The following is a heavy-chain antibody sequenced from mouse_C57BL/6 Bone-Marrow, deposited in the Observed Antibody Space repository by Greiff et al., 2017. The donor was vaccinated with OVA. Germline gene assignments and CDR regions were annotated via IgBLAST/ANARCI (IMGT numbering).Heavy chain of an antibody. D-gene: IGHD1-1*01. CDR1: GYTFTDYY. Sequence: EVKLQESGPVLVKPGASVKMSCKASGYTFTDYYMNWVKQSHGKSLEWIGVINPYNGGTSYNQKFKGKATLTVDKSSSTAYMELNSLTSEDSAVYYCAREGDGSSYVWFAYWGQGTLVTVSA. J-gene: IGHJ3*01. CDR3: AREGDGSSYVWFAY. CDR2: INPYNGGT. V-gene: IGHV1-19*01.